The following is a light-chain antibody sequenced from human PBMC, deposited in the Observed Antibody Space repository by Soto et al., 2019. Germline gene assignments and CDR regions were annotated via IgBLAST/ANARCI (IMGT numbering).Light chain of an antibody. CDR2: NNN. CDR3: AAWDDSLNARGV. Sequence: QSVLTQPPSASGTPGQRVPIFCSGSRSTIGINAVSWYQQLPGTAPKLLIYNNNQRPSGVPDRFSGSKSGTSASLAISGLQSEDEADYYCAAWDDSLNARGVFGGGTKLTVL. V-gene: IGLV1-44*01. CDR1: RSTIGINA. J-gene: IGLJ3*02.